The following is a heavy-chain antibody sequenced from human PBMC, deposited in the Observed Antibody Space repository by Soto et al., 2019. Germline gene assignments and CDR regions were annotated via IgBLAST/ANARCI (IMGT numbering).Heavy chain of an antibody. Sequence: QVQLQESGPGLVKPSGTLSLTCAVSGGSISSSNWWSWVRQPPGKGLEWIGEFYHSGSTNYNPSLKSRVTISVDKSKNQCSLKLSSVTAADTAVYYCARDRGYDILTGYYNSYYYYGMDVWGQGTTVTVSS. J-gene: IGHJ6*02. CDR2: FYHSGST. V-gene: IGHV4-4*02. CDR1: GGSISSSNW. D-gene: IGHD3-9*01. CDR3: ARDRGYDILTGYYNSYYYYGMDV.